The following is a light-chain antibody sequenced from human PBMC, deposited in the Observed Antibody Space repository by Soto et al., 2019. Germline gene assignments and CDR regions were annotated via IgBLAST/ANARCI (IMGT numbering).Light chain of an antibody. CDR1: QSVSGY. Sequence: EIVLTQSPATLSLSPGERATLSCRASQSVSGYLAWYQQKPGQAPRLLMYDASNRATGIPARFCGSGSGRDFTLTISNLEPEDFAVYYCQQRSNWPLTFGGGTKVEIK. V-gene: IGKV3-11*02. J-gene: IGKJ4*01. CDR2: DAS. CDR3: QQRSNWPLT.